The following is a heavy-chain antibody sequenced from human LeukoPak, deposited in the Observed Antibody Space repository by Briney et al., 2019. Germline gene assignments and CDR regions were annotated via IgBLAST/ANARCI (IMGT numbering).Heavy chain of an antibody. D-gene: IGHD3-9*01. CDR3: ARAPVYYVILTGYYTVEFDY. J-gene: IGHJ4*02. V-gene: IGHV6-1*01. Sequence: SQTLSLTCAISGDSVSSNSAAWNWIRQSPSRGLEWLGRTYYRSKWYNDYAVSVKSRITINPDTSKNQFSLQLNSVTPEDTAVYYCARAPVYYVILTGYYTVEFDYWGQGTLVTVSS. CDR2: TYYRSKWYN. CDR1: GDSVSSNSAA.